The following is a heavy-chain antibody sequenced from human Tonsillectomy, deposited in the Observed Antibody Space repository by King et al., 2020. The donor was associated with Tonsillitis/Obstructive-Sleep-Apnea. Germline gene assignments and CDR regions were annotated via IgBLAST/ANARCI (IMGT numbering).Heavy chain of an antibody. J-gene: IGHJ6*02. CDR3: TTEPRGIVVVPAAHYYYYYGMDV. CDR1: GFTFSNAW. D-gene: IGHD2-2*01. V-gene: IGHV3-15*07. CDR2: IKSKTDGGTT. Sequence: VQLVESGGGLVKPGGSLRLSCAASGFTFSNAWMNWVRQAPGKGLEWVGRIKSKTDGGTTDYAAPVKGRFTISRDDSKNTLYLQMNSLKTEDTAVYYCTTEPRGIVVVPAAHYYYYYGMDVWGQGTTVTVSS.